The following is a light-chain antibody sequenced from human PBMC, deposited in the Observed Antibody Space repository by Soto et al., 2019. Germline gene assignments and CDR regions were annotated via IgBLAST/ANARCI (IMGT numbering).Light chain of an antibody. CDR2: DAS. V-gene: IGKV1D-13*01. Sequence: TPVTPSPSSLSASVGDSVTITCRASQGISSALAWYQQTPGRAPKLLIYDASTLESGVPSRFSGSRSGTDFTLTVSSLQPEDFATYYCPHFDYYSQPFGPGTNVAVK. CDR1: QGISSA. CDR3: PHFDYYSQP. J-gene: IGKJ3*01.